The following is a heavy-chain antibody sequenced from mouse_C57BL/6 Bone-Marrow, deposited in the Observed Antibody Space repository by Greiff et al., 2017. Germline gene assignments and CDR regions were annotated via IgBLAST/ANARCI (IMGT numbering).Heavy chain of an antibody. V-gene: IGHV1-69*01. CDR1: GYTFTSYW. CDR2: IDPSDSYT. CDR3: ARTPCYDYVWYCAMDY. Sequence: QVQLQQPGAELVMPGASVKLSCKASGYTFTSYWMHWVKQRPGQGLEWIGEIDPSDSYTNYNQKFKGKSTLTVDTSSSTAYMQLSSLTSEDSAVYYCARTPCYDYVWYCAMDYWGQGTSVTVSS. J-gene: IGHJ4*01. D-gene: IGHD2-4*01.